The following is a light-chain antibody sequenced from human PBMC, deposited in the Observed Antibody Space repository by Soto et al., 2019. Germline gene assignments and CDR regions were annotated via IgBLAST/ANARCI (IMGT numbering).Light chain of an antibody. CDR1: QSVSSN. CDR2: GAS. Sequence: IEITESPATLSVSPGERATLSCRASQSVSSNLAWYQQKPGQAPRLLIYGASSRATGIPDRFSGSGSGTDFTLTISRLEPEDFAVYYCQQYGSSPPTFGQGTKVDIK. J-gene: IGKJ1*01. V-gene: IGKV3-20*01. CDR3: QQYGSSPPT.